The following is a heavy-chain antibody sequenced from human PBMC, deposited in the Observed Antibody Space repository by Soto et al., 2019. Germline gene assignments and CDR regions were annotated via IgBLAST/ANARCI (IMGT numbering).Heavy chain of an antibody. Sequence: GGSLRLSCAASGFTYSTYTMHWVRQAPGKGLEWVSDISGSSGSTYYADSVKGRFTISRDNSKNTLYLQMNSLRAEDTAVYYCARDQLYSSSWSDYWGQGTLVTVSS. J-gene: IGHJ4*02. CDR2: ISGSSGST. CDR3: ARDQLYSSSWSDY. CDR1: GFTYSTYT. V-gene: IGHV3-23*01. D-gene: IGHD6-13*01.